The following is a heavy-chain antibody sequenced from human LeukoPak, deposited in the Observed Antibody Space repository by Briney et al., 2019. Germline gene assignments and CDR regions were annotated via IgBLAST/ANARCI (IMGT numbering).Heavy chain of an antibody. CDR3: ARASRITMVRGVIITTPHNWFDP. CDR1: GFTFSSYG. Sequence: GGSLRLSCAASGFTFSSYGMSWVRQAPGKGLEWVSAISGSGGSTYYADSVKGRFTISRDNSKNTLYLQMSSLRSEDTAVYYCARASRITMVRGVIITTPHNWFDPWGQGTLVTVSS. D-gene: IGHD3-10*01. J-gene: IGHJ5*02. V-gene: IGHV3-23*01. CDR2: ISGSGGST.